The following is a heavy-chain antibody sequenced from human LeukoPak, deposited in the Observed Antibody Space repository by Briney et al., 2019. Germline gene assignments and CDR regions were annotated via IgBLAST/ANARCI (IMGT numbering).Heavy chain of an antibody. Sequence: PSETLSLTCTVSGDSISSSSYYWVWLRQPPGKGLEWIATIYYSGSTYYNPSLKSRVTISVDTSKNQFSLILRSVTAADTAVYYCARSLRGAAHHFDYWGQGTLVTVSS. V-gene: IGHV4-39*01. J-gene: IGHJ4*02. CDR3: ARSLRGAAHHFDY. CDR1: GDSISSSSYY. CDR2: IYYSGST. D-gene: IGHD6-6*01.